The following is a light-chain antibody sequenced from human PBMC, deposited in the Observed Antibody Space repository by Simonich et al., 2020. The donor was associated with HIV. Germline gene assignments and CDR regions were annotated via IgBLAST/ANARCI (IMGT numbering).Light chain of an antibody. CDR1: SSNIGNNY. Sequence: QSVLTQPPSASGAPGQRVTISCSGSSSNIGNNYMYWYQQLPGTAPKLLIYRNNQRPAGVPARFSGSKSGTSASLAISGLRSEDEADYYCASWDDSLSVLVFGGGTKVTVL. V-gene: IGLV1-47*01. CDR3: ASWDDSLSVLV. CDR2: RNN. J-gene: IGLJ2*01.